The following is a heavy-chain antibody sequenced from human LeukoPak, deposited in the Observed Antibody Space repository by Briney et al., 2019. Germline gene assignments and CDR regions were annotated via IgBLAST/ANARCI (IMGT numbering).Heavy chain of an antibody. Sequence: WETLSLTCAVFNGSFSNYYWSWIRQSPGKRLEWIGEIRRRCTHYNPSLKTRVTISVDTSANQLSLTSNSVTAADTAVYSCARGLAQFDSWGQGTLVTVSS. CDR3: ARGLAQFDS. V-gene: IGHV4-34*01. J-gene: IGHJ4*02. CDR1: NGSFSNYY. CDR2: IRRRCT.